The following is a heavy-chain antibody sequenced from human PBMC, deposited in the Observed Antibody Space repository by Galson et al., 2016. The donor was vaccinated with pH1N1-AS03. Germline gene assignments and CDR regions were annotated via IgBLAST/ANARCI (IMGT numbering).Heavy chain of an antibody. CDR2: IYYKSTWSH. V-gene: IGHV6-1*01. CDR3: ARGIYSAFDI. CDR1: WGSVSTYTVA. Sequence: CAISWGSVSTYTVACNWFRQSPSRRLEGLGRIYYKSTWSHNSAVSVKSRININPATSTNQFSLQLNSVTPEDTGVYYCARGIYSAFDIWSQGTLVTVSS. D-gene: IGHD2/OR15-2a*01. J-gene: IGHJ3*02.